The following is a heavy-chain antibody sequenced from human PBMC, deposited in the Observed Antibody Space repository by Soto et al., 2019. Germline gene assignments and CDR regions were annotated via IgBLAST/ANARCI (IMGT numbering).Heavy chain of an antibody. Sequence: GGSLSLSCAASGFNLSSYAMSSVRQAPGKGLEWVSAISGSGGSTYYADSVKGRFTISRDNSKNTLYLQMNSLRAEDTAVYYCAKARAQYYDFWSGYPVDYWGQGTLVTVSS. CDR2: ISGSGGST. D-gene: IGHD3-3*01. CDR1: GFNLSSYA. CDR3: AKARAQYYDFWSGYPVDY. J-gene: IGHJ4*02. V-gene: IGHV3-23*01.